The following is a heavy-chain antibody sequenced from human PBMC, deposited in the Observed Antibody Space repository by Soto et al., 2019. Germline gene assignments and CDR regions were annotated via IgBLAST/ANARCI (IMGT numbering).Heavy chain of an antibody. CDR3: ATGRDEYKTDH. CDR2: MHPTGST. J-gene: IGHJ4*02. D-gene: IGHD1-1*01. CDR1: GGSINSHY. V-gene: IGHV4-4*08. Sequence: QVPLQESGPGLVKPSETLSLTCTVSGGSINSHYYSWIRQPPGKGLEWIGHMHPTGSTSYNPSLRSRVTILADTSKTHFSLKLSSVTAADTAVYDCATGRDEYKTDHWGQGALVTVSS.